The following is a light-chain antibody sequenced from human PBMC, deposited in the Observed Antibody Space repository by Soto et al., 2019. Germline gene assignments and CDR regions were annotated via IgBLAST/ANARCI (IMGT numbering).Light chain of an antibody. J-gene: IGKJ4*01. CDR2: GAS. CDR3: LNYGRSHALT. CDR1: QRVSSSY. V-gene: IGKV3-20*01. Sequence: EIVLTQSPDTLSLSPGERTTLSCRASQRVSSSYLAWYQQKHGQAPRILIYGASIRATGIPDRFSGSGSGKDVSHTISRLETQDFAAYYCLNYGRSHALTFDVGTKVEIK.